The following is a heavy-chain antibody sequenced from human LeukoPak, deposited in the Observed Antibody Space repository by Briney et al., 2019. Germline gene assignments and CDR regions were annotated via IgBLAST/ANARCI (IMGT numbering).Heavy chain of an antibody. CDR3: ARGTTYYYGSGSYSY. J-gene: IGHJ4*02. Sequence: PSETLSLTCTVSGGSISSYYWSWIRQPPGKGLEWIGYIHYSGSTNYNPSLKSRVTISADTSQNQFSLKLSSVTAADTAVYYCARGTTYYYGSGSYSYWGQGTLVTVSS. CDR1: GGSISSYY. D-gene: IGHD3-10*01. V-gene: IGHV4-59*01. CDR2: IHYSGST.